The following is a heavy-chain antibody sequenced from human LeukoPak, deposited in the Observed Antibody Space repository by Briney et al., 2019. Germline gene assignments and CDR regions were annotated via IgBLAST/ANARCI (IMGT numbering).Heavy chain of an antibody. J-gene: IGHJ4*02. V-gene: IGHV1-69*04. D-gene: IGHD6-19*01. CDR2: IIPILGIA. CDR1: GGTFSSYA. CDR3: ARDLSSGAAY. Sequence: ASVKVSCKASGGTFSSYAISWVRQAPGQGLEWMGRIIPILGIANYAQKFRGRVTITADKSTSTAYMELSSLRSEDTAVYYCARDLSSGAAYWGQGTLVTVSS.